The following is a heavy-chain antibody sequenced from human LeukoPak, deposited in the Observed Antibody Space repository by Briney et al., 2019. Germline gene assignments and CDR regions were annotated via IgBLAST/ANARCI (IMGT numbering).Heavy chain of an antibody. CDR2: ISASSNFI. CDR3: ARPATGYCSSAGCHWDS. J-gene: IGHJ4*02. V-gene: IGHV3-21*01. D-gene: IGHD2-2*01. CDR1: GFTFSTHS. Sequence: GALRLSCAASGFTFSTHSMYWVRQAPGKGLEWVSSISASSNFIHYAESVRGRFTISRDNAKNSLYLQMNSLGAQDTAVYYRARPATGYCSSAGCHWDSWGQGTLVTVSS.